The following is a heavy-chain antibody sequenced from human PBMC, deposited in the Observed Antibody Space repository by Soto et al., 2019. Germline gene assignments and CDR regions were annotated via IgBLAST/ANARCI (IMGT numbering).Heavy chain of an antibody. CDR3: TTEPKPYYDLLTGYYRADY. CDR2: IQSKADGGAI. Sequence: GSLRLSCAASGFTFNNVWMNWVRQAPGKGLEWVGRIQSKADGGAIDYAAPVKDRFTVSRDDSKNTLYLQMTSLRTEDTAVYYCTTEPKPYYDLLTGYYRADYWGQGALVTVSS. V-gene: IGHV3-15*07. J-gene: IGHJ4*02. CDR1: GFTFNNVW. D-gene: IGHD3-9*01.